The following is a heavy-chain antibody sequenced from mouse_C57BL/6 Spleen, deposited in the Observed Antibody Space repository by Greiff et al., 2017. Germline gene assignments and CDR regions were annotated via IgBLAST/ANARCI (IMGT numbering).Heavy chain of an antibody. CDR3: ARDYPMDY. D-gene: IGHD5-5*01. V-gene: IGHV1-72*01. J-gene: IGHJ4*01. CDR1: GYTFTSYW. CDR2: IDPNSGGT. Sequence: VQLQQSGAELVKPGASVKLSCKASGYTFTSYWMHWVKQRRGRGLEWIGRIDPNSGGTKYNKKFKSKATLTVDKPSSTAYMQLSSLTSEVSAVYYCARDYPMDYWGQGTSVTVSS.